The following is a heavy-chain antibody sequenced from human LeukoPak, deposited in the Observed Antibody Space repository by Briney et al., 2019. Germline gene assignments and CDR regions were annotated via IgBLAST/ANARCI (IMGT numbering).Heavy chain of an antibody. D-gene: IGHD6-19*01. CDR3: ARGFSSGRFGFDI. CDR1: GYTFRDYF. J-gene: IGHJ3*02. V-gene: IGHV1-2*06. Sequence: GASVKVSCKASGYTFRDYFMFWVRQAPGQGLEWMGRINPNSGGTKYAQKFRGRVTMTRDTSISTAYMELSGLRSDDAAVFYCARGFSSGRFGFDIWGPGTVVAVSS. CDR2: INPNSGGT.